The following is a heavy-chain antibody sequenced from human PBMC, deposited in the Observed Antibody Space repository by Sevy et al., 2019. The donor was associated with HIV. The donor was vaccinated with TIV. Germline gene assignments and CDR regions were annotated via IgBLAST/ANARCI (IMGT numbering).Heavy chain of an antibody. CDR3: AREEIAVAGTGDAFDI. J-gene: IGHJ3*02. Sequence: ASVKVSCKASGGTFSSYAISWVRQAPGQGLEWMGGIIPIFGTANYAQKFQGRVTITTDKSTSTAYMELSSLRSEDTAVYYCAREEIAVAGTGDAFDIWGQGTMVTVSS. D-gene: IGHD6-19*01. CDR1: GGTFSSYA. V-gene: IGHV1-69*05. CDR2: IIPIFGTA.